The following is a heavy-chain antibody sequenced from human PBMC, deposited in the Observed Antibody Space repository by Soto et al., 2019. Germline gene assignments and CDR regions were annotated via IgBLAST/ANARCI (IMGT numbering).Heavy chain of an antibody. CDR1: GFTFSSYG. V-gene: IGHV3-33*01. Sequence: QVQLVESGGGVVQPGRSLRLSCAASGFTFSSYGMHWVRQAPGKGLEWVAVIWYDGSNKYYADSVKGRFTISRDNSQNPLYLQMNRLRAEDTAVYYCARDGQQPLGVAYWGQGTLVTVSS. CDR2: IWYDGSNK. J-gene: IGHJ4*02. D-gene: IGHD6-13*01. CDR3: ARDGQQPLGVAY.